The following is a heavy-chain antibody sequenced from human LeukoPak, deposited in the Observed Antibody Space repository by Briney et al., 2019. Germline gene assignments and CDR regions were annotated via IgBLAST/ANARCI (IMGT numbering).Heavy chain of an antibody. J-gene: IGHJ4*02. CDR2: IYTSGST. D-gene: IGHD3-10*01. CDR3: AITMPRGPFDY. Sequence: SETLSLTCTVAGGAISSGSYYWSWIRQPAGKGLEWIGRIYTSGSTNYNPSLKSRVTISVDTSKNQFSLKLSSVTAADTAVYYCAITMPRGPFDYWGQGTLVTVSS. V-gene: IGHV4-61*02. CDR1: GGAISSGSYY.